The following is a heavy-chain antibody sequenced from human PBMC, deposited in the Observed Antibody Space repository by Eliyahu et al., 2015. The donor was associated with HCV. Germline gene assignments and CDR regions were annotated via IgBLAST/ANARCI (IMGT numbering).Heavy chain of an antibody. CDR3: ARSSGNYYDY. V-gene: IGHV4-59*01. CDR2: MYYTGST. J-gene: IGHJ4*02. CDR1: GGSISSYY. Sequence: VQLQESGPGLXKPSEXLSLXCTVSGGSISSYYWSWIRXPPGKGLEWIGHMYYTGSTNYIPSLKSRVTISVDTSKNQFSLKLSSVTAADTAVYYCARSSGNYYDYWGQGTLVTVSS. D-gene: IGHD3-10*01.